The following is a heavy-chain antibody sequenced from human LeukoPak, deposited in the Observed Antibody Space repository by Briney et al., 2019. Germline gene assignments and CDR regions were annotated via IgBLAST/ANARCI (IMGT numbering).Heavy chain of an antibody. Sequence: PGGSLRLSCAASGFTFSSYTVTWVRQAPGKGLEWVSSISGSGSTTYFADSVKGRFTISRDNAKNSLYLQMNSLRAEDTALYYCAKVGYSGYDFNYWGQGTLVTVSS. CDR2: ISGSGSTT. CDR1: GFTFSSYT. CDR3: AKVGYSGYDFNY. J-gene: IGHJ4*02. D-gene: IGHD5-12*01. V-gene: IGHV3-23*01.